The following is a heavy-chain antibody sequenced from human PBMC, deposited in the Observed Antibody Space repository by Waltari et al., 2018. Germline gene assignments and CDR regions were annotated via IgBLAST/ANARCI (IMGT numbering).Heavy chain of an antibody. D-gene: IGHD6-13*01. Sequence: QVQLVQSGAEVTKPGASVKVSCKASGYTLTGYHIHWVRQAPGQGLEWMGWINPKSGGTKYAQKFQGRVTMTRDTSISTAHMELSRLRFDDTAMYYCVRSLAAVGNSRGYWGQGTLVTVSS. V-gene: IGHV1-2*02. CDR2: INPKSGGT. CDR3: VRSLAAVGNSRGY. J-gene: IGHJ4*02. CDR1: GYTLTGYH.